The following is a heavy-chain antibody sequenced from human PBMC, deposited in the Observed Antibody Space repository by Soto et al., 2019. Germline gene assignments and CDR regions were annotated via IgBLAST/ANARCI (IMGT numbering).Heavy chain of an antibody. Sequence: ASVKVSCKASGGTFSSYAISWVRQAPGQGLEWMGGIIPIFGTANYAQKFQGRVTITADESTSTAYMELSSLRSEDTAVYYCAREYGSGSPRYYYYGMDVWGQGTTVTVSS. J-gene: IGHJ6*02. CDR2: IIPIFGTA. V-gene: IGHV1-69*13. CDR1: GGTFSSYA. D-gene: IGHD3-10*01. CDR3: AREYGSGSPRYYYYGMDV.